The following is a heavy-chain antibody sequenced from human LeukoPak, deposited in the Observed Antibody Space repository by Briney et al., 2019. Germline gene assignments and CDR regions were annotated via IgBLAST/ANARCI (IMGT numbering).Heavy chain of an antibody. Sequence: SETLSLTCTVSGYSISSGYYWGWIRQPPGKGLEWIGNIYHSGNTYYNPSLKSRVTISVDTSKNQFSLKLSSVTAADTAVYYCAVLGYNWNDVFYYYYMDVWGKGTTVTVSS. D-gene: IGHD1-1*01. V-gene: IGHV4-38-2*02. CDR2: IYHSGNT. CDR1: GYSISSGYY. CDR3: AVLGYNWNDVFYYYYMDV. J-gene: IGHJ6*03.